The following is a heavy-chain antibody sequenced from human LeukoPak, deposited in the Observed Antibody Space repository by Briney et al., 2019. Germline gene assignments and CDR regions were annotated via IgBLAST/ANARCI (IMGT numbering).Heavy chain of an antibody. Sequence: AGGSLRLSCAASGFTFDDYGMSWVRHAPGKGLEWVSAISGSGGSTYYADSVKGRFTISRDNSKNTLYLQMNSLRAEDTAVYYCAKAPVMGYGRNYYMDVWGKGTTVTISS. CDR2: ISGSGGST. D-gene: IGHD2-21*01. CDR1: GFTFDDYG. V-gene: IGHV3-23*01. CDR3: AKAPVMGYGRNYYMDV. J-gene: IGHJ6*03.